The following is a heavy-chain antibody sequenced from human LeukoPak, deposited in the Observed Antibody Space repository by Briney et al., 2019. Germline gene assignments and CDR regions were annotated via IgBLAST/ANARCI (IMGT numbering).Heavy chain of an antibody. CDR3: ARVRESGAYYYYMDV. Sequence: SETLSLTCTVSGGSISSYYWSWIRQPPGKGLEWIGYIYYSGSTNYNPSLKSRVTISVDTSKNQFSLKLSSVTAADTAVYYCARVRESGAYYYYMDVWGKGTTVTVSS. J-gene: IGHJ6*03. V-gene: IGHV4-59*12. D-gene: IGHD3-10*01. CDR2: IYYSGST. CDR1: GGSISSYY.